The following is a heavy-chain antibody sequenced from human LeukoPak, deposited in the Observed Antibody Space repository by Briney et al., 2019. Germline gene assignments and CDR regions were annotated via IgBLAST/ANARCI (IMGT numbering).Heavy chain of an antibody. V-gene: IGHV3-21*06. J-gene: IGHJ4*02. CDR3: VRDVGAVRGEVYFDY. CDR2: ITGSGPYM. D-gene: IGHD3-16*01. CDR1: GFTFSTFA. Sequence: PGGSLRLSCAASGFTFSTFAMHWVRLSPGKGLEWVSSITGSGPYMLYADSVKRRFTISRDNTKNLLYLEMNSLRAEDTAMYYCVRDVGAVRGEVYFDYWGQGTLVTVSS.